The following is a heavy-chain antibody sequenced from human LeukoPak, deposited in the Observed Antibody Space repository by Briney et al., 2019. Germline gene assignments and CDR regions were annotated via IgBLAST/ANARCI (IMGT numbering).Heavy chain of an antibody. D-gene: IGHD3-10*01. CDR2: INHSGST. CDR3: ARYTGLYGSGNLVI. J-gene: IGHJ3*02. CDR1: GGSFSGYY. V-gene: IGHV4-34*01. Sequence: PSETLSLTCAVYGGSFSGYYWSWIRQPPGKGLEWIGEINHSGSTNYNPSLKSRVTISVDTSKNQFSLKLSSVTAADTAVYYCARYTGLYGSGNLVIWGQGTMVTVSS.